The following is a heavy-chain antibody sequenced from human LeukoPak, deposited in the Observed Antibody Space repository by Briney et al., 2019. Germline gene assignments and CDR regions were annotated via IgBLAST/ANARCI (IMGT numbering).Heavy chain of an antibody. CDR2: ISSSSSYI. CDR1: GFTFSSYS. V-gene: IGHV3-21*01. J-gene: IGHJ4*02. Sequence: GGSLRLSCAASGFTFSSYSMNWVRQAPGKGLEWVSSISSSSSYIYYADSVKGRFTISRDNAMNSLYLQMNSLRAEDTAVYYCARDPASASGSYRSVDYWGQGTLVTVSS. CDR3: ARDPASASGSYRSVDY. D-gene: IGHD1-26*01.